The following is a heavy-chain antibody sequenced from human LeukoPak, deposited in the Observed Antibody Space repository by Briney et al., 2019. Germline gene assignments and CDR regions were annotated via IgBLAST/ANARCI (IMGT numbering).Heavy chain of an antibody. Sequence: PGGSLRLSCAASGFTFSSYAMHRVRQAPGKGLEWVAVISYDGSNKYYADSVKGRFTISRDNSKNTLYLQMNSLRAEDTAVYYCARDTSGWYLFDYWGQGTLVTVSS. V-gene: IGHV3-30-3*01. D-gene: IGHD6-19*01. CDR3: ARDTSGWYLFDY. CDR2: ISYDGSNK. J-gene: IGHJ4*02. CDR1: GFTFSSYA.